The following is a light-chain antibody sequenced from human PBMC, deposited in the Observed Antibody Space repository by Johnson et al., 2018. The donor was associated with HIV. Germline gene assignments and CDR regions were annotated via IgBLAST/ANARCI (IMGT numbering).Light chain of an antibody. Sequence: QSVLTQPPSVSAAPGQKVTISCSGSSSNIGNNYVSWYQQLPGTAPKLLIYDTNKRPSGIPDRFSGSKSGTSATLGITGLQTGDEADYYCGTWDNSLNGYVFGTGTKVTVL. CDR3: GTWDNSLNGYV. V-gene: IGLV1-51*01. CDR1: SSNIGNNY. J-gene: IGLJ1*01. CDR2: DTN.